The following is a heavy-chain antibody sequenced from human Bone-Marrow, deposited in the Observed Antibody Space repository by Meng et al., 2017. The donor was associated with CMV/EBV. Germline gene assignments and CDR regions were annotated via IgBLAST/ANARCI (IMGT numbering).Heavy chain of an antibody. CDR1: GYTFTGYY. J-gene: IGHJ4*02. CDR2: INPNSGGT. Sequence: ASVKVSCKASGYTFTGYYMHWVRQAPGQGLEWMGWINPNSGGTNYAQKFQGRVTMTTDTSTSTAYMELRSLRSDDTAVYYCARGTDHKGIAGLSYPLDYWGQGTLVTVSS. V-gene: IGHV1-2*02. CDR3: ARGTDHKGIAGLSYPLDY. D-gene: IGHD3-16*02.